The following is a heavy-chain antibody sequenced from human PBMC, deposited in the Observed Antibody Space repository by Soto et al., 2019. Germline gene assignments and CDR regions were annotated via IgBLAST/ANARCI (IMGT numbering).Heavy chain of an antibody. V-gene: IGHV1-2*04. D-gene: IGHD6-19*01. J-gene: IGHJ6*02. CDR2: INPNSGGT. Sequence: ASVKVSCKASGYTFTGYYMHWVRQAPGQGLEWMGWINPNSGGTNYAQKFQGWVTMTRDTSISTAYMELSRLRSDDTAVYYCARGEAVAVIPSTTGSDAWAQGTTVPVS. CDR1: GYTFTGYY. CDR3: ARGEAVAVIPSTTGSDA.